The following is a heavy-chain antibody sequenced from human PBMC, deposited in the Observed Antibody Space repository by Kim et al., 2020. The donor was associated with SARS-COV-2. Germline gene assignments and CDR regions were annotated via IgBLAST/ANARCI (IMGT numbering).Heavy chain of an antibody. CDR2: INHSGST. Sequence: SETLSLTCAVYGGSFSGYYWSWIRQPPGKGLEWIGEINHSGSTNYNPSLKSRVTISVDTSKNQFSLKLSSVTAADTAVYYCARALIAVAGTKPYYYYYG. CDR1: GGSFSGYY. J-gene: IGHJ6*01. D-gene: IGHD6-19*01. CDR3: ARALIAVAGTKPYYYYYG. V-gene: IGHV4-34*01.